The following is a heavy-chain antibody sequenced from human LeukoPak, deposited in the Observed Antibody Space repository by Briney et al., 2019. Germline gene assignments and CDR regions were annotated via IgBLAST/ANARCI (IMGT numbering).Heavy chain of an antibody. CDR3: ARQREGYIFNY. V-gene: IGHV5-51*01. Sequence: GESLKISCKGFGYTFTSYWIAWVRQMPGKGLEWMGIIYPGDFDTRYNPSFQGHVNISADKAISTAYLQWSSLKASDTAMYYCARQREGYIFNYWGQGTLVTVSS. D-gene: IGHD5-24*01. CDR1: GYTFTSYW. J-gene: IGHJ4*02. CDR2: IYPGDFDT.